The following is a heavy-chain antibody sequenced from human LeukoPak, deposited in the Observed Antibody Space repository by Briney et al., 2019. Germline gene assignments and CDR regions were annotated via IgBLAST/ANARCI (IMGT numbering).Heavy chain of an antibody. CDR3: ARHLSSGWYGVRY. CDR1: GGSISSSAYY. Sequence: SETLSLTCTVSGGSISSSAYYWGLIRQPPGKGLEWIGSIYYSGSTYYNPSLKSRVTISVDTSKNQFSLKLASVTAADTAVYYCARHLSSGWYGVRYWGQGTPVTVSS. J-gene: IGHJ4*02. CDR2: IYYSGST. D-gene: IGHD6-19*01. V-gene: IGHV4-39*01.